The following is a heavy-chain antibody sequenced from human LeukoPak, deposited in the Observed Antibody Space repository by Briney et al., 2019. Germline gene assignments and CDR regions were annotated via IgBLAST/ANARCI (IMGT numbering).Heavy chain of an antibody. CDR2: IIPIFGTA. Sequence: GASVKVSCKASGYTFTSYYMHWVRQAPGQGLEWMGGIIPIFGTANYAQKFQGRVTITTDESTSTAYMELSSLRSEDTAVYYCARVGDSSGYHDYWGQGTLVTVSS. J-gene: IGHJ4*02. CDR3: ARVGDSSGYHDY. CDR1: GYTFTSYY. D-gene: IGHD3-22*01. V-gene: IGHV1-69*05.